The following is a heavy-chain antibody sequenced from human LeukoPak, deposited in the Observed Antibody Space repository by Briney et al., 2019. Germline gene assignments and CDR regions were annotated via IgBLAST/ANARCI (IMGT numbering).Heavy chain of an antibody. CDR2: INSDGSST. CDR3: ARDRGGSYYRNWFDP. Sequence: GGSLRLSCAASGFTFSSYWMHWVRHAPGKGLVWVSRINSDGSSTNYADSVKGRFTISRDNAKNTLYLQMNSLRAEDTAVYYCARDRGGSYYRNWFDPWGQGTLVTVSS. J-gene: IGHJ5*02. D-gene: IGHD1-26*01. CDR1: GFTFSSYW. V-gene: IGHV3-74*01.